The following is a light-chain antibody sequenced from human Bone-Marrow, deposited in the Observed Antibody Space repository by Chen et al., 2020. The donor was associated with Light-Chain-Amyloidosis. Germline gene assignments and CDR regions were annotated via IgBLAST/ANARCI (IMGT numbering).Light chain of an antibody. Sequence: NFMLTQPHSVSESPGKTVIISCTRSSGSIATNYVQWYQQRPGSSPTTVIYEDDQRPSGVPDRCSGSIDRSSNSASLNISGLKTEDEADYYCQSYQGSSQGVFGGGTKLTVL. CDR3: QSYQGSSQGV. CDR1: SGSIATNY. V-gene: IGLV6-57*01. J-gene: IGLJ3*02. CDR2: EDD.